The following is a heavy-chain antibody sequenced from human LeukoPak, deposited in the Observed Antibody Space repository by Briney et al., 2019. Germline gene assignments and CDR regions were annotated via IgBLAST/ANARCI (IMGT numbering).Heavy chain of an antibody. D-gene: IGHD3-9*01. CDR1: GFTFDDYA. Sequence: GGSLRLSCAASGFTFDDYAMHWVRQAPGKGLEWVSGISWNSGSIGYADSVKGRFTISRDNAKNSLYLQMSSLRAEDTALYYCAKDVRYFDWLFAFDYWGQGTLVTVSS. J-gene: IGHJ4*02. CDR2: ISWNSGSI. CDR3: AKDVRYFDWLFAFDY. V-gene: IGHV3-9*01.